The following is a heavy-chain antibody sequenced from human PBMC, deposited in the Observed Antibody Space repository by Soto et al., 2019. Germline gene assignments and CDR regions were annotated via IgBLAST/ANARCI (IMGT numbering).Heavy chain of an antibody. CDR2: INHSGST. D-gene: IGHD2-2*01. J-gene: IGHJ6*03. CDR1: GGSFSGYY. CDR3: ARGNGSSTSYYYMDV. Sequence: QVQLQQWGAGLLKPSETLSLTCAVYGGSFSGYYWSWIRQPPGKGLEWIGEINHSGSTNYNPSLKSRVTISVDTYKNQFSLKLSSVTAADTAVYYCARGNGSSTSYYYMDVWDKGTTVTVSS. V-gene: IGHV4-34*01.